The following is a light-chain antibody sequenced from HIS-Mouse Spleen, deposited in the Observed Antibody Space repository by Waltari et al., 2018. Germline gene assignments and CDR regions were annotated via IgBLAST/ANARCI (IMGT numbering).Light chain of an antibody. CDR2: EGS. CDR3: CSYAGSSTYV. CDR1: SSDVGSYNL. Sequence: QSALTQPASVSGSPGQSITISCTGTSSDVGSYNLFPWYQQHPGKAPKLMIHEGSKRPSGVSNRFSGSKSGNTASLTISGLQAEDEADYYCCSYAGSSTYVFGTGTKVTVL. V-gene: IGLV2-23*01. J-gene: IGLJ1*01.